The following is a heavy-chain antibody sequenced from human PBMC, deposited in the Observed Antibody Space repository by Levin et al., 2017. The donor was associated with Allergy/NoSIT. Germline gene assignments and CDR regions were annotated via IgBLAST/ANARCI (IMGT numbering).Heavy chain of an antibody. D-gene: IGHD3-22*01. Sequence: SCTVSGFTFGDYAMNWFRQAPGKGLEWVGFIRSKAYGGTTEYAASVKGRFTISRDDSKSIAYLQMNSLKTEDTAVYYCTRRLHYYDSSGYPYWGQGTLVTVSS. CDR2: IRSKAYGGTT. CDR1: GFTFGDYA. CDR3: TRRLHYYDSSGYPY. V-gene: IGHV3-49*03. J-gene: IGHJ4*02.